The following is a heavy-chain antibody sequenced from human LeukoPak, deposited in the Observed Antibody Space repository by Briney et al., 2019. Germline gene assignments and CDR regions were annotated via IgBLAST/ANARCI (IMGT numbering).Heavy chain of an antibody. CDR1: GYTLTELS. J-gene: IGHJ3*02. CDR2: FDPEDGET. CDR3: ATASTSRHAFDI. D-gene: IGHD4-11*01. Sequence: GASVKVSCKVSGYTLTELSMHWVRQAPGKGLEWMGGFDPEDGETIYAQKFQGRVTITEDTSTDTAYMELSSLRSEDTAVYYCATASTSRHAFDIWGQGTMVTVSS. V-gene: IGHV1-24*01.